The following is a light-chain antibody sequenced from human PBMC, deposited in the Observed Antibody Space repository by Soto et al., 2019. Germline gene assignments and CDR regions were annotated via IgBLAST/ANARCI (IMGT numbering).Light chain of an antibody. Sequence: QSALTQPASVSGSPGQSITISCTGTSSDVGGYNYVSWYQRHPGKAPKLMIYDVSNRPSGVSNRFSGSKSGNTASLTISGLQAEDEADYYCRSYTSSRTLPVFGGGTKVTVL. CDR3: RSYTSSRTLPV. CDR1: SSDVGGYNY. J-gene: IGLJ2*01. CDR2: DVS. V-gene: IGLV2-14*01.